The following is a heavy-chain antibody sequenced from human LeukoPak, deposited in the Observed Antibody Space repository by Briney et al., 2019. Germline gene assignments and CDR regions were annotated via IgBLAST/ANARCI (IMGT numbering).Heavy chain of an antibody. CDR1: GFTFSTYT. J-gene: IGHJ4*02. CDR3: ATDRAWGGFDY. V-gene: IGHV3-21*01. Sequence: PGGSLRLSCAASGFTFSTYTMNWVRQAPGKGLEWVSSISNSATFIDYADSVKGRFSVSRDNAKNTLYLQMNSLRVEDTAVYYCATDRAWGGFDYWGLGALVTVSS. CDR2: ISNSATFI. D-gene: IGHD3-16*01.